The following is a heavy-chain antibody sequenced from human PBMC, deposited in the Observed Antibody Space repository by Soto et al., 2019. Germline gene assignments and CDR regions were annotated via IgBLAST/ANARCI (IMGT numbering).Heavy chain of an antibody. J-gene: IGHJ4*02. Sequence: QVQLVQSGAEVKKPGASVKVSCKASGYTFTSYDINWVRQATGQGLEWMGWMNPNSGNTGYAQKFQGRVTMTSNTFISTVYMELSSLRSEETAVYYCAMGITMVRGVIMRYWGQGTLVTVSS. CDR3: AMGITMVRGVIMRY. CDR2: MNPNSGNT. D-gene: IGHD3-10*01. CDR1: GYTFTSYD. V-gene: IGHV1-8*01.